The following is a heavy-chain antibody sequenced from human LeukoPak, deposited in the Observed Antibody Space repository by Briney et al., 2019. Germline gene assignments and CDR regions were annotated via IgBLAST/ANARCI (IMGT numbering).Heavy chain of an antibody. Sequence: ASVKVSCKASGYTFTGYYMHWVRQAPGPGLEWMGWINPNSGGTNYAQKFQGRVTMTRDTSISTAYMELSRLRSDDTAVYYCARDPPNYYDSSRQNWYFDLWGRGTLVTVSS. CDR2: INPNSGGT. D-gene: IGHD3-22*01. V-gene: IGHV1-2*02. CDR1: GYTFTGYY. CDR3: ARDPPNYYDSSRQNWYFDL. J-gene: IGHJ2*01.